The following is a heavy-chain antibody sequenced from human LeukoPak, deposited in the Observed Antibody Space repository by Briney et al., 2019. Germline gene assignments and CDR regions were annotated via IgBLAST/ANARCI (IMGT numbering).Heavy chain of an antibody. CDR3: TTGGVPPLGDIVVVPADHDAFDI. CDR1: GFTFGDYA. Sequence: PGGSLRLSCTASGFTFGDYAMSWFRQAPGKGLEWVGRIKSKTDGGTTDYAAPVKGRFTISRDDSKNTLYLQMNSLKTEDTAVYYCTTGGVPPLGDIVVVPADHDAFDIWGQGTMVTVSS. CDR2: IKSKTDGGTT. V-gene: IGHV3-15*01. D-gene: IGHD2-2*01. J-gene: IGHJ3*02.